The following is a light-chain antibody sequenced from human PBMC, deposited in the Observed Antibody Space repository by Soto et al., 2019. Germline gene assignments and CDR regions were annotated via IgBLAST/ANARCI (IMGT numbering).Light chain of an antibody. CDR1: SSNIGSNT. CDR2: SNN. J-gene: IGLJ1*01. Sequence: QSALTQPPSGSGTPGQRVTISCSGSSSNIGSNTVNWYQQLPGTAPKLLIYSNNQRPSGVPDRFSGSKSGTSASLAISGLQSEDEADYYCAAWDDSLNGHYVFGTGTKVTVL. V-gene: IGLV1-44*01. CDR3: AAWDDSLNGHYV.